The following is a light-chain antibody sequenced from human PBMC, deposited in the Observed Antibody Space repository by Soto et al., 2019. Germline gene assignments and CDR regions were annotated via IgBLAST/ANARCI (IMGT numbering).Light chain of an antibody. J-gene: IGKJ1*01. CDR1: QSVSSN. CDR2: GIS. CDR3: EQYGSSPRT. V-gene: IGKV3-20*01. Sequence: IEMTQSPAALSVSPGERATLSCRASQSVSSNLVWYQQKPGQAPRLLIYGISSRATGIPDRFSGSGSGTDFSLTISRLEPEDFAVYYCEQYGSSPRTFGQGTKVDIK.